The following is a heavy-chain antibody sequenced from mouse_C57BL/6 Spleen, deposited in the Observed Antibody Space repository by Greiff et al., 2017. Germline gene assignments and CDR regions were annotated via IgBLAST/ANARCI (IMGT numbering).Heavy chain of an antibody. V-gene: IGHV5-17*01. CDR2: ISSGSSTI. D-gene: IGHD2-4*01. J-gene: IGHJ4*01. CDR3: ASPYDYDEGYAMDY. Sequence: EVQLVESGGGLVKPGGSLKLSCAASGFTFSDYGMHWVRQAPEKGLEWVAYISSGSSTIYYADTVKGRFTISRDNAKNTLFLQMTSLRSEDTAMYYCASPYDYDEGYAMDYWGQGTSVTVSS. CDR1: GFTFSDYG.